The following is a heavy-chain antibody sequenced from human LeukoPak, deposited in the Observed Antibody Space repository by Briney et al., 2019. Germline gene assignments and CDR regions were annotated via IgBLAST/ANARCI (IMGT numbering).Heavy chain of an antibody. CDR1: GFTFSSYT. V-gene: IGHV3-21*01. CDR2: ISSSSSYV. Sequence: GGSLRLSCAASGFTFSSYTMNWVRQAPGKGLEWVSSISSSSSYVYYADSVKGRFTISRDNAKNSLYLQMNSLRVEDTAVYYCARDASNSGVPQGYMDVWGKGTTVTISS. CDR3: ARDASNSGVPQGYMDV. J-gene: IGHJ6*03. D-gene: IGHD6-19*01.